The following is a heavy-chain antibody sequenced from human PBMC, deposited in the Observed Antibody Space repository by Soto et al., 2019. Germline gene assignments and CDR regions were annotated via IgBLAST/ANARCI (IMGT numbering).Heavy chain of an antibody. J-gene: IGHJ4*02. CDR2: IYYSGST. V-gene: IGHV4-39*01. CDR1: GGSISSSSYY. Sequence: SETLSLTCTVSGGSISSSSYYWGWIRQPPGKGLEWIGSIYYSGSTYYNPSLKSRVTISVDTSKHQFSLKLSSVTAADTAVYYCAIDPGYYDSSGYYYFDYWGQGTLVTVSS. CDR3: AIDPGYYDSSGYYYFDY. D-gene: IGHD3-22*01.